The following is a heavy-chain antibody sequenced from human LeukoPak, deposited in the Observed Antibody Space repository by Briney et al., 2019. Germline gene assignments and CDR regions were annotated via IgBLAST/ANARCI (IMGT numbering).Heavy chain of an antibody. CDR2: IYYSGST. CDR3: ARRGMAVAGPRVHVFDI. D-gene: IGHD6-19*01. J-gene: IGHJ3*02. Sequence: PSETLSLTCTVSGGSISSSSYYWGWIRQPPGKGLECIGSIYYSGSTYYNPSLKSRVTISVDTSKNRFSLKLSSVTAADTAVYYCARRGMAVAGPRVHVFDIWGQGTMVTVSS. V-gene: IGHV4-39*07. CDR1: GGSISSSSYY.